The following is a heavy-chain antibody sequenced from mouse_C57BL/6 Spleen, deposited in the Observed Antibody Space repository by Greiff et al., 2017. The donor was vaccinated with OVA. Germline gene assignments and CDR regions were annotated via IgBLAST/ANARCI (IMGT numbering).Heavy chain of an antibody. D-gene: IGHD4-1*01. CDR1: GYTFTSYW. CDR2: IHPGSGST. Sequence: QVQLQQPGAELVKPGASVKMSCKASGYTFTSYWITWVKQRPGQGLEWIGDIHPGSGSTNYNEKFKSKATLTVDTSSSTAYMQLSSLTSEDSAVYYCARNWDHYAMDDWGQGTSVTVSS. CDR3: ARNWDHYAMDD. V-gene: IGHV1-55*01. J-gene: IGHJ4*01.